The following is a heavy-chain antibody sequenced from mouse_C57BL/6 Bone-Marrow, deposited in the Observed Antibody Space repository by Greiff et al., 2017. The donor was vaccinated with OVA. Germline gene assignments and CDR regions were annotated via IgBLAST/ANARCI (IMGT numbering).Heavy chain of an antibody. CDR2: IDPENGDT. Sequence: EVQLVESGAELVRPGASVKLSCTASGFNIKDDYMHWVKQRPEQGLEWIGWIDPENGDTEYASKFQGKATITADTSSNTAYLQLSSLTSEDTAVYYCTTLDYYGSSYGFAYWGQGTLVTVSA. CDR1: GFNIKDDY. V-gene: IGHV14-4*01. J-gene: IGHJ3*01. CDR3: TTLDYYGSSYGFAY. D-gene: IGHD1-1*01.